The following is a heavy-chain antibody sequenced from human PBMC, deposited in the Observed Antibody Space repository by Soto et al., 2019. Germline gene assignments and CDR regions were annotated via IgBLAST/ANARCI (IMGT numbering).Heavy chain of an antibody. CDR1: GFTFNIYA. CDR2: ISHDGTSR. V-gene: IGHV3-30-3*01. CDR3: ARGDYYDSSGYYYRGKGAFDI. D-gene: IGHD3-22*01. J-gene: IGHJ3*02. Sequence: GGSLRLSCAASGFTFNIYAMHWVRQAPGKGLEWVAVISHDGTSRYYADSVKGRVTISRDNSKNTLYLQMNSLRAEDTAVYYCARGDYYDSSGYYYRGKGAFDIWGQGTMVTVSS.